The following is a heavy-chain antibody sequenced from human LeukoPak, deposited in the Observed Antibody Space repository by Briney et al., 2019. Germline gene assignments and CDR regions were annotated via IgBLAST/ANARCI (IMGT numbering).Heavy chain of an antibody. CDR1: GYTFTSYD. CDR2: MNPNSGNT. J-gene: IGHJ3*02. D-gene: IGHD1-26*01. CDR3: AALIVGATGYAFDI. Sequence: ASVKVSCKASGYTFTSYDINWVRQATGQGLEWMGWMNPNSGNTGYAQKFQGRVTMTRNTSISTAYMELSSLRSEDTAVYYCAALIVGATGYAFDIWGQGTMVTVSS. V-gene: IGHV1-8*01.